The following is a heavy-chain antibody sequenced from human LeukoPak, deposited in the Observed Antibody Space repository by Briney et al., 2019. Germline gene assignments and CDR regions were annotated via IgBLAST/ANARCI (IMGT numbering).Heavy chain of an antibody. J-gene: IGHJ6*02. CDR1: GQSLTGYF. CDR2: IIPIFGTA. D-gene: IGHD2-2*01. V-gene: IGHV1-69*13. Sequence: SVKVSCKASGQSLTGYFIHWVRQAPGQGLEWMGGIIPIFGTANYAQKFQGRVTITADESTSTAYMELSSLRSEDTAVYYCARDICSSTSCYVERGWYYYYGMGVWGQGTTVTVSS. CDR3: ARDICSSTSCYVERGWYYYYGMGV.